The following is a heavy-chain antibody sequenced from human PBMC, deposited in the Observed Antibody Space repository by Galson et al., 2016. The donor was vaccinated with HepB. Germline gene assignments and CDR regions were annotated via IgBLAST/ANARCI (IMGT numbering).Heavy chain of an antibody. CDR2: ISRNGGNT. Sequence: SLRLSCAVSGFTFSSYAMHWVRQAPGKGLEYVSAISRNGGNTYYADSVRGRFTISRDNSKNTLYLQMSSLRAEDTAVYYCAKGASNYGYRLGIDVWGQGTTVTVSS. V-gene: IGHV3-64D*06. D-gene: IGHD4-11*01. CDR1: GFTFSSYA. J-gene: IGHJ6*02. CDR3: AKGASNYGYRLGIDV.